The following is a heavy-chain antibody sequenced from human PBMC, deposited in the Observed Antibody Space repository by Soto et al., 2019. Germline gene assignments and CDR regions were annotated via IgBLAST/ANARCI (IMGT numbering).Heavy chain of an antibody. Sequence: GASVKVSCKASGYTFTGYYMHCVRQAPGQGLEWMGWINPNSGGTNYAQKFQGWVTMTRDTSISTAYMELSRLRSDDTAVYYCARSPVGIQLWLLDYWGQGTLVTVSS. CDR3: ARSPVGIQLWLLDY. CDR1: GYTFTGYY. J-gene: IGHJ4*02. CDR2: INPNSGGT. D-gene: IGHD5-18*01. V-gene: IGHV1-2*04.